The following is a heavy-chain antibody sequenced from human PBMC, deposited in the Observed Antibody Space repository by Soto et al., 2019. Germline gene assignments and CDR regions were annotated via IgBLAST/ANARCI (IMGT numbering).Heavy chain of an antibody. CDR2: ISGSGGST. V-gene: IGHV3-23*01. CDR3: AKAYSSSWYGRVFDY. D-gene: IGHD6-13*01. J-gene: IGHJ4*02. CDR1: GFTFSSYA. Sequence: GSLRLSCAASGFTFSSYAMSWVRQAPGKGLEWVSAISGSGGSTYYADSVKGRFTISRDNSKNTLYLQMNSLRAEDTAVYYCAKAYSSSWYGRVFDYWGQGTLVTVSS.